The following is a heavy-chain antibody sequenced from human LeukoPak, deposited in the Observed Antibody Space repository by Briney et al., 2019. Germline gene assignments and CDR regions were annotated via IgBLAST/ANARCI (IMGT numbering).Heavy chain of an antibody. CDR2: INHSGST. Sequence: SETLSLTCAVYGGSFSGYYWSWIRQPPGKGLEWIGEINHSGSTNYNPSLKSRVTISVDTSKNQFSLKLSSVTAADTAVYYCARHHTVTTLDYWGQGTLVTVSS. V-gene: IGHV4-34*01. D-gene: IGHD4-17*01. J-gene: IGHJ4*02. CDR3: ARHHTVTTLDY. CDR1: GGSFSGYY.